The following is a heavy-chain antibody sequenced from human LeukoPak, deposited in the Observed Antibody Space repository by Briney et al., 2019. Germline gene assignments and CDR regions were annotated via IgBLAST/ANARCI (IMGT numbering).Heavy chain of an antibody. D-gene: IGHD6-6*01. CDR2: INSDGSST. V-gene: IGHV3-74*01. J-gene: IGHJ4*02. CDR3: ASRAALPYFDY. Sequence: PGGSLRLSCAASGFTFSSYWMHWVRQAPGEGLGWVSRINSDGSSTSYAHPVKGQLTIPRDNAKNTLYLQMNSLTAEDTAVYYCASRAALPYFDYWGQGTLVTVSS. CDR1: GFTFSSYW.